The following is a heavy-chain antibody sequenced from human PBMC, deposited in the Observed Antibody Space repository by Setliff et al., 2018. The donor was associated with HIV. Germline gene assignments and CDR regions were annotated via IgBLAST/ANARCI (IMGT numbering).Heavy chain of an antibody. CDR2: IYPGDSDT. V-gene: IGHV5-51*01. CDR1: GYTFTNYW. Sequence: PRESLKISCPASGYTFTNYWIGWVRQMPGEGLEWMGIIYPGDSDTRYSPSFQGQVTISADKSSSTAYLQWSSLKASDTAMYYCARQWDPGAFSTASSRYGLDVWGRGTTVTVSS. J-gene: IGHJ6*02. D-gene: IGHD2-2*01. CDR3: ARQWDPGAFSTASSRYGLDV.